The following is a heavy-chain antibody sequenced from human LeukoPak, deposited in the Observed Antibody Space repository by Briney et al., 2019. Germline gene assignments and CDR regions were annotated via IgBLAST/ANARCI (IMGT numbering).Heavy chain of an antibody. CDR3: ARGATGYSSGWYGVDY. J-gene: IGHJ4*02. V-gene: IGHV1-2*02. CDR2: INPNSGVT. CDR1: RYTFTGYY. Sequence: ASVKVSCKASRYTFTGYYMHWVRQAPGQGLEWMGWINPNSGVTNYAQKFQGRVTMIRDTSISTVYMELSRLRSDDTAVYYCARGATGYSSGWYGVDYWGQGTLVTVSS. D-gene: IGHD6-19*01.